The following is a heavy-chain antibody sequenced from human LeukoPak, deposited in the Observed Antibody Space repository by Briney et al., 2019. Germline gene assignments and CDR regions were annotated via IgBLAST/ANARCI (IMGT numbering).Heavy chain of an antibody. CDR1: GGTFSSYA. Sequence: SLKVSSEASGGTFSSYAISCVRHAPGQGLGWVGEVIPIFGTANYTQKYQGRVTITADESKGTAYMELSSLRSEDTAVYYCARDPVITMVRGVMGDPDNWFDPWGQGTLVTVSS. D-gene: IGHD3-10*01. J-gene: IGHJ5*02. CDR2: VIPIFGTA. CDR3: ARDPVITMVRGVMGDPDNWFDP. V-gene: IGHV1-69*01.